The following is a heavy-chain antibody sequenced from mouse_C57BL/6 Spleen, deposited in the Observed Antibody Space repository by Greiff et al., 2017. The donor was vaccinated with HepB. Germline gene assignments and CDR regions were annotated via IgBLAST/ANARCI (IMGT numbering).Heavy chain of an antibody. CDR3: ARSDDGYSFAY. CDR2: INPNNGGT. Sequence: VQLQQSGPELVKPGASVKISCKASGYTFTDYYMNWVKPSHGKSLEWIGDINPNNGGTSYNQKFKGKATLTVNKSSSTAYMELRSLTSEDSAVYYCARSDDGYSFAYWGQGTLVTVSA. J-gene: IGHJ3*01. D-gene: IGHD2-3*01. V-gene: IGHV1-26*01. CDR1: GYTFTDYY.